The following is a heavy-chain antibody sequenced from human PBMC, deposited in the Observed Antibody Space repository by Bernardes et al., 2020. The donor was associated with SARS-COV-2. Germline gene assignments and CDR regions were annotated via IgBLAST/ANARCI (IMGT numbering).Heavy chain of an antibody. CDR1: GGSISNFY. Sequence: SETLSLTCTVSGGSISNFYWSWIRQPPGKGLEYIGYSYYSGSTNYSPSLKSRVTISLDTSKHQFSLKLSSVTTADTAVYYCARAKLAPLTNYYYYCYGMDVCGQGTTVPVSS. CDR2: SYYSGST. V-gene: IGHV4-59*01. D-gene: IGHD6-13*01. J-gene: IGHJ6*02. CDR3: ARAKLAPLTNYYYYCYGMDV.